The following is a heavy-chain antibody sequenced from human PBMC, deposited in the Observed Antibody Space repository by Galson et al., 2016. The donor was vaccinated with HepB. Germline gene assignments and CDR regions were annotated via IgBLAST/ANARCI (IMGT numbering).Heavy chain of an antibody. CDR3: AVWLQAHFDH. CDR2: ISPGRPNT. CDR1: GFAFSNSA. V-gene: IGHV3-23*01. D-gene: IGHD5-24*01. Sequence: SLRLSCAASGFAFSNSAMGWIRQVPGKGLGWVSTISPGRPNTHYADSVWSRFTISRDDAKDTVFLHMYSLRDEDTAVYYCAVWLQAHFDHWGQGTFVAVSS. J-gene: IGHJ4*02.